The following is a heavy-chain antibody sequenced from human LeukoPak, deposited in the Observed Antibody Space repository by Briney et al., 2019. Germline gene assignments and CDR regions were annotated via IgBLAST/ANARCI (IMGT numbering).Heavy chain of an antibody. J-gene: IGHJ3*02. CDR2: TYYRSKWYN. CDR1: GDSVSSNSAA. CDR3: ARDRPERRTLLIVGATGGAFDI. V-gene: IGHV6-1*01. Sequence: SQTLSLTCAISGDSVSSNSAAWNWIRQSPSRGLEWLGRTYYRSKWYNDYAVSVKSRITINPDTSKNQFSLQLNSVTPEDTAVYYCARDRPERRTLLIVGATGGAFDIWGQGTMVTVSS. D-gene: IGHD1-26*01.